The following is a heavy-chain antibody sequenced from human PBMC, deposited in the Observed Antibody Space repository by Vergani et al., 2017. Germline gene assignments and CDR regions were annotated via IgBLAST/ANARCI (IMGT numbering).Heavy chain of an antibody. Sequence: EVQLVQSGAEVKKPGESLRISCKGSGYSFTSYWISWVRQMPGQGLEWMGSIDPRDSYTNSSPSFQVHVTISADKSISTAYLQWSSLKASDTAMYYCAGTVAAGMGLAYFDYWGQGTLVTVSS. CDR3: AGTVAAGMGLAYFDY. V-gene: IGHV5-10-1*01. CDR2: IDPRDSYT. D-gene: IGHD6-13*01. CDR1: GYSFTSYW. J-gene: IGHJ4*02.